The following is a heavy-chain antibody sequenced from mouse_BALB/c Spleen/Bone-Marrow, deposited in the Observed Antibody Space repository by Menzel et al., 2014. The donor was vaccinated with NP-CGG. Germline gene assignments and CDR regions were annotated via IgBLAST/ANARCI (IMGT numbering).Heavy chain of an antibody. Sequence: QVQLQQSGAELVMPGASVKMSCKASGHTFTDYWMHWVKQRPGQGLEWIGAIDTSDSYTSYNQKFKGKATLTVDESSSTAYMQLSSLTSEDSAVYYCARSDYRYDPFAYWGQGTLVTVSA. CDR3: ARSDYRYDPFAY. D-gene: IGHD2-14*01. J-gene: IGHJ3*01. CDR2: IDTSDSYT. V-gene: IGHV1-69*01. CDR1: GHTFTDYW.